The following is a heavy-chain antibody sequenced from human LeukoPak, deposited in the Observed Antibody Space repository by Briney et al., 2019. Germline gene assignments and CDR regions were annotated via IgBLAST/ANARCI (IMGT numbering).Heavy chain of an antibody. CDR2: INPNNGGT. D-gene: IGHD3-9*01. Sequence: ASVKVSCKASGYGFTAFYIHWVRQAPGQGLEWMGWINPNNGGTNYAQKFQGRVTMTRDTSATTAYMDLTSLKSDDTAVYYCARGDFDWVLFDYWGQGTLVTVSS. J-gene: IGHJ4*02. CDR1: GYGFTAFY. V-gene: IGHV1-2*02. CDR3: ARGDFDWVLFDY.